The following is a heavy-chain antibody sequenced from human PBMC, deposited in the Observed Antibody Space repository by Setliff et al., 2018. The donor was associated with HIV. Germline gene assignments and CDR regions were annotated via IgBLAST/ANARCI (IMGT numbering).Heavy chain of an antibody. CDR2: IYYTGIP. CDR1: GGSMNSHY. CDR3: ARVARVHPFDP. V-gene: IGHV4-59*11. Sequence: SETLSLTCSVFGGSMNSHYWSWIRQPPGKGLEWIGLIYYTGIPTYNTSLKSRVTMSVDRSKNQFSLRLTSVTAADTAMYYCARVARVHPFDPWGQGTLVTVS. J-gene: IGHJ5*02.